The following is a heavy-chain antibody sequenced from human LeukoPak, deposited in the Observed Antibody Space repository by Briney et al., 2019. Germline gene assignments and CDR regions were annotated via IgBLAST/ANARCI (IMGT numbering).Heavy chain of an antibody. J-gene: IGHJ4*02. CDR3: AKDQAWHFDH. CDR2: IRHDAVFQ. Sequence: AGGSLRLSCSASGFSFSSYSMHWVRQVPGKGLEWVAFIRHDAVFQYYADSVKGRFTISRDSSNNLFFLDMKNLRPEDTAFYYCAKDQAWHFDHWGQGTLVTVSS. CDR1: GFSFSSYS. V-gene: IGHV3-30*02.